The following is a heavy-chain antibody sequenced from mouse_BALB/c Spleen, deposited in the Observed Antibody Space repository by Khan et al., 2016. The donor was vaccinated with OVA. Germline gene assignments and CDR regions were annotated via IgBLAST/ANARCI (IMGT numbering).Heavy chain of an antibody. CDR3: ARDGSRYNYAMDH. CDR2: INYSGSA. D-gene: IGHD2-3*01. V-gene: IGHV3-2*02. Sequence: EVQLVESGPGLVKPSRSLSLTCTVTGYSITSDYAWNWIRQFPGNKLEWMGYINYSGSANYNPSLKSRISITRDTSKNQFFLQLKSVTTEDTATYYCARDGSRYNYAMDHWGQGTSVTVSS. J-gene: IGHJ4*01. CDR1: GYSITSDYA.